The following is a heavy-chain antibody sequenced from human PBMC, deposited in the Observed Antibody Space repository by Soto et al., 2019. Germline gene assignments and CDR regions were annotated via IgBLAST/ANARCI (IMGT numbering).Heavy chain of an antibody. CDR3: ARYPKKRGYSYGFDY. J-gene: IGHJ4*02. V-gene: IGHV4-34*01. Sequence: SETLSLTCAVYGWSFSGYYWSWIRPPPGKGLEWIGEINHSGSTNYNPSLKSRVTISVDTSKNQFSLKLSSVTAADTAVYYCARYPKKRGYSYGFDYWGQGTLVTVSS. CDR1: GWSFSGYY. CDR2: INHSGST. D-gene: IGHD5-18*01.